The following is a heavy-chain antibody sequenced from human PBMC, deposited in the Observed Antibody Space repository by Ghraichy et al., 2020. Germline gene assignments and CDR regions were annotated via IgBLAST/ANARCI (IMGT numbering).Heavy chain of an antibody. CDR3: ARGDKLRYFDWFRPWFHYYGMDV. J-gene: IGHJ6*02. CDR1: GGSFSGYY. D-gene: IGHD3-9*01. CDR2: INHSGST. V-gene: IGHV4-34*01. Sequence: SETLSLTCAVYGGSFSGYYWSWIRQPPGKGLEWIGEINHSGSTNYNPSLKSRVTISVDTSKNQFSLKLSSVTAADTAVYYCARGDKLRYFDWFRPWFHYYGMDVWGQGTTVTVSS.